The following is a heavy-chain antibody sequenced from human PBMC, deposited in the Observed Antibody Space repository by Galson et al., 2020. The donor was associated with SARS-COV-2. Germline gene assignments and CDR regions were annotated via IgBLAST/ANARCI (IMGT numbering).Heavy chain of an antibody. CDR3: AGHINFYFCMDV. D-gene: IGHD3-10*01. CDR2: IHPSYSET. Sequence: KIGESLKISCTGSGYGFSDYWIGWVRQKPGKGLEWMGIIHPSYSETIYSPSFQGQVTISADTSTKTAFLQWSNLKASDTAMYYCAGHINFYFCMDVWGKGTTVTVSS. V-gene: IGHV5-51*01. J-gene: IGHJ6*03. CDR1: GYGFSDYW.